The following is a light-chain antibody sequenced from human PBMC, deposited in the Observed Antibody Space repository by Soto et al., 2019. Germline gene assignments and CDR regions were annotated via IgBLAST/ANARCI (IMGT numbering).Light chain of an antibody. V-gene: IGLV2-11*01. CDR2: DVS. Sequence: QAALTQPRSVSGSPGQSVTISCTGTSSDMGGYNYVSWYPQHPGKVPKLILYDVSQRPSGVPDRFSGSKSGNTASLTISGLQADSEADYYCCSYAGTYTYVFVTGTKLTVL. CDR3: CSYAGTYTYV. CDR1: SSDMGGYNY. J-gene: IGLJ1*01.